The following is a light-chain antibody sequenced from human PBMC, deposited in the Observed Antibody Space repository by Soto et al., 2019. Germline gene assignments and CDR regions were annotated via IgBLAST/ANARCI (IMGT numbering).Light chain of an antibody. CDR1: QSVGRN. J-gene: IGKJ4*01. V-gene: IGKV3-11*01. Sequence: EIVLTQSPATLSLSPGERATLSCRASQSVGRNLAWYQQKAGQAPRLLIYDASNRATGIPARFSGSGSGTDFTLTISSLEPEDFAVYYCLQRGNWPPLTFGGGTNVEIK. CDR2: DAS. CDR3: LQRGNWPPLT.